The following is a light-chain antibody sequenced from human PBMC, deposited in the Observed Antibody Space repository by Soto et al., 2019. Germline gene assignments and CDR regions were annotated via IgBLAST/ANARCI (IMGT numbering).Light chain of an antibody. CDR1: QTISGW. Sequence: DIQMTQSPSTLSGSVGDRVTTTCRASQTISGWLAWYQQKPGKAPKLLIYKASTLKSGVPSRFSGSGSGAEFTLTISSLQPDDSASYYCQQYNSYSKTFGQGTKVDIK. CDR2: KAS. V-gene: IGKV1-5*03. CDR3: QQYNSYSKT. J-gene: IGKJ1*01.